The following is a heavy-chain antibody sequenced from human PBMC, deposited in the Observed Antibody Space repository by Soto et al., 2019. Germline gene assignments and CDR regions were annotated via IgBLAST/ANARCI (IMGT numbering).Heavy chain of an antibody. CDR2: IISIFGTA. V-gene: IGHV1-69*13. CDR1: GGTFSSYA. J-gene: IGHJ4*02. Sequence: SVKVSCKASGGTFSSYAISWVRQAPGQGLEWMGGIISIFGTANYAQKFQGRVAITADESTSTAYMELSSLRSEDTAVYYCARDITMVRGAFDYWGQGTLVTVSS. D-gene: IGHD3-10*01. CDR3: ARDITMVRGAFDY.